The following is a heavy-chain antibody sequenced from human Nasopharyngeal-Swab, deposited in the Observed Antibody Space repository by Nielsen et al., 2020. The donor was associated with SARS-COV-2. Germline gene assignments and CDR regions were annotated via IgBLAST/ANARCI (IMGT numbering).Heavy chain of an antibody. CDR3: ARGIAVAGFDY. D-gene: IGHD6-19*01. Sequence: GESLKISCAASGFTVSSNYMSWVRQAPGKGLEWVSVIYSGGNTYYADSVKGRFTIPRDNSKNTLYLQMNSLRAEDTAVYYWARGIAVAGFDYWGQGTLVTVSS. CDR2: IYSGGNT. J-gene: IGHJ4*02. V-gene: IGHV3-53*01. CDR1: GFTVSSNY.